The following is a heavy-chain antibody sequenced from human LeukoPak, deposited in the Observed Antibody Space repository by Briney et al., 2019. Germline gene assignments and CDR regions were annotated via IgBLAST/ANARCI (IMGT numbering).Heavy chain of an antibody. J-gene: IGHJ5*02. V-gene: IGHV4-39*01. CDR1: GGSISRSFFY. D-gene: IGHD4-17*01. Sequence: SETPSPTCTVSGGSISRSFFYWGGIRPPPGKGLEWIGSLYHSGSTYYHPSLKSRVTISVDTSRNQFSLNLSSVTAADTAVYYCARHYGPWGQGTLVAVSS. CDR3: ARHYGP. CDR2: LYHSGST.